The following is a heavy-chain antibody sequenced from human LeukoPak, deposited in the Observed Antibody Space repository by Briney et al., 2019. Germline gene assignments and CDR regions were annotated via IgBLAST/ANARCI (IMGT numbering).Heavy chain of an antibody. D-gene: IGHD6-19*01. CDR2: ISYDGSIK. Sequence: GGSLRLSCAASGFTFSSYAMHWVRQAPGKGLEWVAVISYDGSIKYYADSVKGRFTTSRDNSKNMLYLQMNSLSAEDTAVYYCARGPGYSSGGYFLSVDYWGQGTLVTVSS. V-gene: IGHV3-30-3*01. CDR1: GFTFSSYA. CDR3: ARGPGYSSGGYFLSVDY. J-gene: IGHJ4*02.